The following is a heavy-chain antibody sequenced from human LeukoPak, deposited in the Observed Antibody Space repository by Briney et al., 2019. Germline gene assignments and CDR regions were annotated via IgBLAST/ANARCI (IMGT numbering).Heavy chain of an antibody. D-gene: IGHD7-27*01. J-gene: IGHJ4*02. CDR3: ARDDGDRVWEYYFDY. Sequence: ASVKVSCKASGYTFTGYYMHWVRQAPGQGLEWMGWINPNSGGTNYAQKFQGRVTMTRDTSISTAYMELSRLRSDDTAVYYCARDDGDRVWEYYFDYWGQGTLVTVSS. CDR1: GYTFTGYY. V-gene: IGHV1-2*02. CDR2: INPNSGGT.